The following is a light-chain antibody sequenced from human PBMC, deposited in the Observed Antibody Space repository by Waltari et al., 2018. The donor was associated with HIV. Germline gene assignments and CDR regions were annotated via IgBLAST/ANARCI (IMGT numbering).Light chain of an antibody. Sequence: EIVMTQSPATLSVSPGERATLSCRASQSLSSNLAWYQQKPGQAPRLLIYGASPRATGIPARFSGSGSGAEFTLTISSLQSEDFAVYYCQQYNNWWTFGQGTKVEIK. J-gene: IGKJ1*01. V-gene: IGKV3-15*01. CDR3: QQYNNWWT. CDR2: GAS. CDR1: QSLSSN.